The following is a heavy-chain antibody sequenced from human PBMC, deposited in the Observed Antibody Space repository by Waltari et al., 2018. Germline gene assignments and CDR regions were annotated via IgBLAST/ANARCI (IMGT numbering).Heavy chain of an antibody. Sequence: QVQLQESGPGLVTPSETLSLTCAVSGYSISSGYYWGWIRQPPGKGLEWIGSIYHSGSTYYNPSLKSRVTISVDTSKNQFSLKLSSVTAADTAVYYCASAAGTFDYWGQGTLVTVSS. V-gene: IGHV4-38-2*01. D-gene: IGHD6-13*01. CDR3: ASAAGTFDY. J-gene: IGHJ4*02. CDR2: IYHSGST. CDR1: GYSISSGYY.